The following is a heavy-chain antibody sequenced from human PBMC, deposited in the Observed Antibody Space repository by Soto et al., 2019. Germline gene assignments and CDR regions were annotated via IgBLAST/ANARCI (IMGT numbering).Heavy chain of an antibody. V-gene: IGHV3-73*01. CDR3: TGHARDANNLPH. J-gene: IGHJ4*02. CDR2: IRTKPNSYAT. D-gene: IGHD1-1*01. Sequence: GGSLRLSCVASGLSFRGSAIHWVRQASGRGLEWVAHIRTKPNSYATTYAASVKGRFTISRDDSKNMAFLQMNSLKIEDTAVYYCTGHARDANNLPHRGQGTLVTASS. CDR1: GLSFRGSA.